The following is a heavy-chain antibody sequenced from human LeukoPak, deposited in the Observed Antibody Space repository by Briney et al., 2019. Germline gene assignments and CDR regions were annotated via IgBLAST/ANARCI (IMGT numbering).Heavy chain of an antibody. V-gene: IGHV4-39*01. D-gene: IGHD6-19*01. CDR2: IYYSGST. Sequence: SETLSPTCTVSGGSVSSSSYYWGWLRQPPGKGLEWIGSIYYSGSTYYNPSLKSRVTISVDTSKNQLSLRRSSVTAADTAVYYCARHSSYSSGPGWFDPWGQGTLVTVSS. CDR1: GGSVSSSSYY. J-gene: IGHJ5*02. CDR3: ARHSSYSSGPGWFDP.